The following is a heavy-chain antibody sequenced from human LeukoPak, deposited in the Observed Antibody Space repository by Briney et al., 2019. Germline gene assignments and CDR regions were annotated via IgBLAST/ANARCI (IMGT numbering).Heavy chain of an antibody. V-gene: IGHV3-7*01. CDR3: ARDRLVSNFLGYYYYGMDV. Sequence: PGGSLRLSCAASGFTFSSYWMSWVRQAPGKGLEWVANIKQDGSEKYYVDSVKGRFTISRDNAKNSLYLQMNSLRAEDTAVYYCARDRLVSNFLGYYYYGMDVWGQGTRSPSP. J-gene: IGHJ6*02. CDR2: IKQDGSEK. CDR1: GFTFSSYW. D-gene: IGHD4-11*01.